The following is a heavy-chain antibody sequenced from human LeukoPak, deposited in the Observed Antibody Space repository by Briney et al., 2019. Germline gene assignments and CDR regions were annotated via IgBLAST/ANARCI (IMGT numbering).Heavy chain of an antibody. CDR2: IRYDGSNK. CDR1: GFTFSSYG. D-gene: IGHD3-22*01. J-gene: IGHJ4*02. V-gene: IGHV3-30*02. Sequence: GGSLRLSCAAPGFTFSSYGMHWVRQAPGKGLEWVAFIRYDGSNKYYADSVKGRFTISRDNSKNTLYLQMNSLRAEDTSVYYCASSPYYFDSGGFYYVENFDYWGQGALVTVSS. CDR3: ASSPYYFDSGGFYYVENFDY.